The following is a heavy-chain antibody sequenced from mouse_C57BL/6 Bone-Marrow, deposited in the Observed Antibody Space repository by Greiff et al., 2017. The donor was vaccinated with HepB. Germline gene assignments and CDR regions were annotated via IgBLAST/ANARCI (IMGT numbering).Heavy chain of an antibody. Sequence: DVHLVESGGGLVQPGGSLKLSCAASGFTFSDYGMAWVRQAPRKGPEWVAFISNLAYSIYYADTVTGRFTISRENAKNTLYLEMSSLRSEDTAMYYCARHGDWDYFDYWGQGTTLTVSS. CDR1: GFTFSDYG. CDR2: ISNLAYSI. V-gene: IGHV5-15*01. CDR3: ARHGDWDYFDY. D-gene: IGHD4-1*01. J-gene: IGHJ2*01.